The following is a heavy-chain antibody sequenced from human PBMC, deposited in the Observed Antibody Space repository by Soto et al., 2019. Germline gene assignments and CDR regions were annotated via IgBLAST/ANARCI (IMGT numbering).Heavy chain of an antibody. CDR2: IDPSDSQT. V-gene: IGHV5-10-1*01. CDR1: GYSFAGYW. Sequence: PGESLKISCKGSGYSFAGYWITWVRQKPGKGLEWMGRIDPSDSQTYYSPTFRGHVTISATKSITTVFLQWSSLRASDTAMYYCARQIYDSDTGPNFQYYFDSWGQGTPVTVSS. D-gene: IGHD3-22*01. J-gene: IGHJ4*02. CDR3: ARQIYDSDTGPNFQYYFDS.